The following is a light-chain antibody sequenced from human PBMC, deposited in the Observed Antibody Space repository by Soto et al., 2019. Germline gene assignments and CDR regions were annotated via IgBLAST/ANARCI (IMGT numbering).Light chain of an antibody. CDR1: QSVHNY. CDR2: GAS. J-gene: IGKJ1*01. Sequence: EIVLTPSPATLSLSPGDRADLSCKASQSVHNYLAGYQQKPGQAPRLLIYGASTRAAGIPDRFSGSGSGTDFTLTIYRLEPEDCAVYYCQVYGSSQWTFGQVTKVAIK. CDR3: QVYGSSQWT. V-gene: IGKV3-20*01.